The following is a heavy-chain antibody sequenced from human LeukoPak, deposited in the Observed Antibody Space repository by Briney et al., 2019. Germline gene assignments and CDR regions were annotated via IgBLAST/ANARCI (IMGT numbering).Heavy chain of an antibody. CDR3: GRDNYGGILDF. CDR1: GFTFTRYT. D-gene: IGHD2-21*01. Sequence: GGSLRLSCAASGFTFTRYTMHWVRQAPGKGLEWVALVLYDGSKKYYADSVKGRFTLPRDNSKNTLSLQMNTLRPDDTAVYYWGRDNYGGILDFWGQGTLVTVSS. CDR2: VLYDGSKK. V-gene: IGHV3-30*04. J-gene: IGHJ4*02.